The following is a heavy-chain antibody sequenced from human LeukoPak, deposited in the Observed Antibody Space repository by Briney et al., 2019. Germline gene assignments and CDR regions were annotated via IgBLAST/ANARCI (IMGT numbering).Heavy chain of an antibody. D-gene: IGHD2-21*02. CDR3: ARGGCGDSAAPFDD. CDR1: GYTFTSCY. J-gene: IGHJ4*02. Sequence: ASVKVSCKTSGYTFTSCYMHWVRQAPGQGLEWMGMINPSAGSTRYAQKFQGRVTMTTDTSTSTVYMELSSLRSEDTAVYYCARGGCGDSAAPFDDWGQGTLVSVSS. CDR2: INPSAGST. V-gene: IGHV1-46*01.